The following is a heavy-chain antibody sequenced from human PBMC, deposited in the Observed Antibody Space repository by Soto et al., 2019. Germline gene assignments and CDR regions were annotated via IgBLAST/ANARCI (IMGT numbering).Heavy chain of an antibody. CDR2: ISAYNGNT. CDR1: GYTFTSYG. V-gene: IGHV1-18*01. CDR3: ASDGLDTATGDYYGMDV. J-gene: IGHJ6*02. Sequence: QVQLVQSGAEVKKPGASVKVSCKASGYTFTSYGISWVRQAPGQRLEWMGWISAYNGNTNYAQKLQGRVTMTTDTSTSTVYMELRSLISDATAVYYCASDGLDTATGDYYGMDVWGPGTTVTVSS. D-gene: IGHD5-18*01.